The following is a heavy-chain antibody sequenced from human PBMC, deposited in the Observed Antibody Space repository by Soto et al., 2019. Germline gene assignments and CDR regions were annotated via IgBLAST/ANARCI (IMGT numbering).Heavy chain of an antibody. CDR1: GYTFSTYG. V-gene: IGHV1-18*01. Sequence: QVQLVQSGAEVKKPGASVNVSCKASGYTFSTYGISWVRQAPGQGLEWMGWISTYNGNTNYAQNLQGRGTMTTDTSTNTAYMELRSLRSDDTAVYYCARDDDFWSGYYHLYYYGMDVWGQGTTVTVSS. CDR2: ISTYNGNT. D-gene: IGHD3-3*01. J-gene: IGHJ6*02. CDR3: ARDDDFWSGYYHLYYYGMDV.